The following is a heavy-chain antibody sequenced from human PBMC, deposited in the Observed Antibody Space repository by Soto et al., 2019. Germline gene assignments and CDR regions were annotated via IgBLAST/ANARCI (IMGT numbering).Heavy chain of an antibody. Sequence: QVQLQQWGAGLLKPSETLSLTCAVYGGSFSGYYWSWIRQPPGKGLGWIGEINHSGSTNYNPSLKSRVTISVDTSKNQFSLKLSSVTAADTAVYYCARVHSPGWFDPWGQGTLVTVSS. CDR1: GGSFSGYY. CDR2: INHSGST. V-gene: IGHV4-34*01. J-gene: IGHJ5*02. CDR3: ARVHSPGWFDP. D-gene: IGHD2-15*01.